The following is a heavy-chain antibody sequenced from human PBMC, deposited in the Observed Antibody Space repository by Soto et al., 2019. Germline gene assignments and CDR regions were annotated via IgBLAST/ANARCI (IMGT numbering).Heavy chain of an antibody. J-gene: IGHJ4*02. V-gene: IGHV4-31*03. CDR3: AARHFWSGPWTDTRLDY. Sequence: SETLSLTCTVSGGSISSGGYYWSWIRQHPGKGLEWIGYIYYSGSTYYNPSLKSRVTISVDTSKKQFSLKLTSVTAADTAVYYCAARHFWSGPWTDTRLDYWGQGTMVTVSA. D-gene: IGHD3-3*02. CDR1: GGSISSGGYY. CDR2: IYYSGST.